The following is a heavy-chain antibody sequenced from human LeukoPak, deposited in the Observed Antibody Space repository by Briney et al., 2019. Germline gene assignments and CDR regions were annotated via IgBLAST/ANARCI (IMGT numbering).Heavy chain of an antibody. Sequence: GGSLRLSCAASGFTFSGHGMNWVRQAPGKGLEWLAYISRSSNTIYYADSVRGRFTVSRDNPKNSLFLQMNSLRAEDTAVYFCARISGSGGSYYYYYMDVWGKGTTVTVSS. CDR2: ISRSSNTI. CDR3: ARISGSGGSYYYYYMDV. V-gene: IGHV3-48*04. J-gene: IGHJ6*03. CDR1: GFTFSGHG. D-gene: IGHD3-10*01.